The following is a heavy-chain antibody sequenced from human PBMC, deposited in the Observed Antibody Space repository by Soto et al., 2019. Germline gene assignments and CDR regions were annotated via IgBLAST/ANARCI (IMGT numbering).Heavy chain of an antibody. V-gene: IGHV3-48*02. CDR3: QRDCCPGYGMDV. CDR2: ISGGSGTI. CDR1: GFTFKNYN. D-gene: IGHD3-10*02. J-gene: IGHJ6*04. Sequence: EVQLVESGGGLVQPGGCLRLSCAASGFTFKNYNMNWVRQAPGKGLEWVSYISGGSGTIYYADSVKGRFTISRDNAKSSLYLQMNSLRDEDTAVYYCQRDCCPGYGMDVRGKGTTVTVSS.